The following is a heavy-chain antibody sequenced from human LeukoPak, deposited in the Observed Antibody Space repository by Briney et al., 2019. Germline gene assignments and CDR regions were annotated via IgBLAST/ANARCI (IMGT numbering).Heavy chain of an antibody. CDR2: ISDGGSRT. CDR3: AKRGVVIRVILVGFHKEAYYFDS. CDR1: GITLSNYG. J-gene: IGHJ4*02. Sequence: GGSLRLSCAVSGITLSNYGMSWVRQAPGKGLEWVAGISDGGSRTNYADSVKGRFTISIDHPKNTLYLQMNSLRAEDTAVYFCAKRGVVIRVILVGFHKEAYYFDSWGQGALVTVSS. D-gene: IGHD3-22*01. V-gene: IGHV3-23*01.